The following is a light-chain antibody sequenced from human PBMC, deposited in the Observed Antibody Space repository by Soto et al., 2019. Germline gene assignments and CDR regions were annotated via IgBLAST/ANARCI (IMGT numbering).Light chain of an antibody. J-gene: IGKJ2*01. CDR1: QTISRW. CDR3: QQYDSYPYT. Sequence: DIQMTQSPSTLSAFVGDRVTITCRASQTISRWLAWYPHKPGKAPKLLIYLASNLGSGVPSRFSGSGSGAVFTLPISSLQPDDFATYYCQQYDSYPYTFGQGTKLEIK. V-gene: IGKV1-5*03. CDR2: LAS.